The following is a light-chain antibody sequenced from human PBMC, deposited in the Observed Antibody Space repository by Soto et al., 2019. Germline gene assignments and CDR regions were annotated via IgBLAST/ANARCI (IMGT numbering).Light chain of an antibody. V-gene: IGKV1-27*01. CDR2: AAS. CDR3: QKYNNAPKT. CDR1: QDISNY. Sequence: DIQMTQSPSSLSASVGDRVTITCRASQDISNYLAWYQQKPGKVPKLLIFAASTLQSGVPSRFSGSGSGTDFTLTISSLQPEDVATYYCQKYNNAPKTFGPGTKVDIK. J-gene: IGKJ3*01.